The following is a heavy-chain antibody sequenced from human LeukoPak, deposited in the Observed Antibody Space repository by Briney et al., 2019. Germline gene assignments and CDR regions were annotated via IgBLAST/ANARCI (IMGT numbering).Heavy chain of an antibody. Sequence: PSETLSLTCAVYGGSFSGYYWSWIRQPPGKGLEWIGEINHSGSTNYNPSLKSRVTISVDTSKNQFSLKLSSVTAADTAVYYCARDELDPPYYYYYMDVWGKGTTVTVSS. CDR3: ARDELDPPYYYYYMDV. CDR2: INHSGST. J-gene: IGHJ6*03. CDR1: GGSFSGYY. V-gene: IGHV4-34*01. D-gene: IGHD1-7*01.